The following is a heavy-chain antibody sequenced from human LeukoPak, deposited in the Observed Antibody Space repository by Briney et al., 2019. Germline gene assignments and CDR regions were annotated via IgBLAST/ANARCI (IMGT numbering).Heavy chain of an antibody. CDR2: INSDGTAT. Sequence: PGGSLRLSCAASGFSFSIYYMHWVRQAPGKGLVWVSRINSDGTATVYADSVRGRFTISRDNAKNTLYLRMNSLRAEDTAVYYCVLYGLGSPHWGQGTLVTVSS. V-gene: IGHV3-74*01. CDR1: GFSFSIYY. J-gene: IGHJ4*02. D-gene: IGHD3-10*01. CDR3: VLYGLGSPH.